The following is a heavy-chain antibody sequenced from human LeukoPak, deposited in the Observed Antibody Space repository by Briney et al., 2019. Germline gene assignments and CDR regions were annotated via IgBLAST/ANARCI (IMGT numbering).Heavy chain of an antibody. CDR2: IRYDGNNK. J-gene: IGHJ4*02. Sequence: GGSLRLSCVASGFTFNMYGMHWVRQAPGKGLEWVGIIRYDGNNKNNADSVKGRFTISRDNSKNTVYLQMNSLRAEDTAVYYCARDHLFIAAAGPFDYWGQGTLVTVSS. V-gene: IGHV3-30*02. CDR1: GFTFNMYG. CDR3: ARDHLFIAAAGPFDY. D-gene: IGHD6-13*01.